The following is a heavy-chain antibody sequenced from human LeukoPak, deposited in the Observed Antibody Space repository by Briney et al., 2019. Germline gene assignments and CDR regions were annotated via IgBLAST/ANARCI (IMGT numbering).Heavy chain of an antibody. J-gene: IGHJ3*02. CDR1: GFTFSSYW. D-gene: IGHD3-22*01. CDR2: IKQDGSEK. CDR3: ARDFKYYGSSGYYAFDI. V-gene: IGHV3-7*03. Sequence: GGSLRLSCAASGFTFSSYWMSWVRQAPGKGLEWVANIKQDGSEKYYVDSVKGRFTISRDNAKNSLYLQMNSLRAEDTAVYYCARDFKYYGSSGYYAFDIWGQGTMVTVSS.